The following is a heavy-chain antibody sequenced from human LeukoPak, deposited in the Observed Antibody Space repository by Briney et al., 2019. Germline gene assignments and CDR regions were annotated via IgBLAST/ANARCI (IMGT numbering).Heavy chain of an antibody. CDR1: GFTFSSYA. Sequence: GVLRPSCAASGFTFSSYAMSWVRQAPGKGLEWVSAISGSGGSTYYADSVKGRFTISRDNSKNTLYLQINSLRAEDTAVYYCAKVSDDYGDCFDYWGQGTLVTVSS. J-gene: IGHJ4*02. D-gene: IGHD4-17*01. V-gene: IGHV3-23*01. CDR3: AKVSDDYGDCFDY. CDR2: ISGSGGST.